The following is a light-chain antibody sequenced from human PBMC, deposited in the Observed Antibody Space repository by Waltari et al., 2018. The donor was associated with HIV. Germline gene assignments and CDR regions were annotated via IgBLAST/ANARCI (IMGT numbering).Light chain of an antibody. J-gene: IGLJ2*01. V-gene: IGLV1-44*01. CDR3: AAWDDSLNGPGVV. CDR1: SSNIGSNT. Sequence: QSVLTQSPSASGTPGQRVTISCSGSSSNIGSNTVNWYQQLPGTAPKLLIYSNNPRPSGVPDRFSGSKSGTSASLAISGLQSEDEADYYCAAWDDSLNGPGVVFGGGTKLTVL. CDR2: SNN.